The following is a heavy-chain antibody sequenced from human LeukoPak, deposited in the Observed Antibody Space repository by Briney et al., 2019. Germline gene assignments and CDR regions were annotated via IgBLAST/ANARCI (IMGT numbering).Heavy chain of an antibody. CDR2: IIPIFGTA. CDR1: GGTFSSYA. J-gene: IGHJ6*02. V-gene: IGHV1-69*01. Sequence: SVKVSCKASGGTFSSYAISWVRQAPGQGLEWMGGIIPIFGTANYAQEFQGRVTITADESTSTAYMELSSLRSEDTAVYYCARDIAVARYNYGMDVWGQGTTVTVSS. D-gene: IGHD6-19*01. CDR3: ARDIAVARYNYGMDV.